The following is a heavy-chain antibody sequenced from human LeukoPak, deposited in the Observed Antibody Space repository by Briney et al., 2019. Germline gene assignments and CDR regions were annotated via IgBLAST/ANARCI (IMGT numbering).Heavy chain of an antibody. J-gene: IGHJ6*03. D-gene: IGHD3-22*01. CDR3: ARDDYYDSSGYYDYYYMDV. V-gene: IGHV4-4*07. Sequence: SSETLSLTCTVSGGSISSYYWSWIRQPAGKGLEWIGRIYTRGSTNYNPSLKSRVTMSVDTSKSQFPLKLSSVTAADTAVYYCARDDYYDSSGYYDYYYMDVWGKGTTVTDSS. CDR2: IYTRGST. CDR1: GGSISSYY.